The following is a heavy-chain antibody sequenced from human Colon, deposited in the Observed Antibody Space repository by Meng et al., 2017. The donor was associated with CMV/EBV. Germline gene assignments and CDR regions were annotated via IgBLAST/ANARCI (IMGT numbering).Heavy chain of an antibody. D-gene: IGHD3-10*01. J-gene: IGHJ4*02. Sequence: GGSLRLSCAASGFTLSNYWMHWVRQAPGKGLEWVSQIDPDGTDTTYADSVKGRFTVSRDNARNTVFLQMNSLRANDTAVYYCARGVTAVGQRHYFDHWGQGTQVTVSS. V-gene: IGHV3-74*01. CDR3: ARGVTAVGQRHYFDH. CDR1: GFTLSNYW. CDR2: IDPDGTDT.